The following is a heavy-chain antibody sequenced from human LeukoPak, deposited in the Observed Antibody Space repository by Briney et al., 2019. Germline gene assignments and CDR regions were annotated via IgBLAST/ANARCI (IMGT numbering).Heavy chain of an antibody. CDR1: GFTFNSYA. CDR3: ARDIHRRLHNWFDP. CDR2: ISYDGSNK. V-gene: IGHV3-30*04. D-gene: IGHD2-21*01. J-gene: IGHJ5*02. Sequence: GGSLRLSCTASGFTFNSYAMHWVRQAPGKGLEWVAVISYDGSNKYYADSVKGRFTISRDNSKNTLYLQMDSLRAEDTAVYYCARDIHRRLHNWFDPWGQGTPVTVSS.